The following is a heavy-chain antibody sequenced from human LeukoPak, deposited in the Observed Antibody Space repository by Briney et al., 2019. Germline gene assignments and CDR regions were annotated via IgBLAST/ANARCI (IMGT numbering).Heavy chain of an antibody. CDR3: ARRAVSGTYSNSYPFDY. D-gene: IGHD1-26*01. CDR2: IYPCDSDT. J-gene: IGHJ4*02. CDR1: AYSFTTYW. Sequence: GEALKISCKASAYSFTTYWIGWGRQMPGKSLEWIGIIYPCDSDTRYSPSFQGHVTISVDNSISTAYLQWSSLKASDTGIYYCARRAVSGTYSNSYPFDYWAQGTLVTVSS. V-gene: IGHV5-51*01.